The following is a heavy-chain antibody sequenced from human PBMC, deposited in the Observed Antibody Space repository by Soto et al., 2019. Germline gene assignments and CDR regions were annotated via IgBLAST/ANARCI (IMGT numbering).Heavy chain of an antibody. V-gene: IGHV1-2*02. CDR1: GYTFTDYY. CDR2: INPYSGGS. J-gene: IGHJ6*02. CDR3: ARGSPSAIYFGSDV. Sequence: QVHLVQSGAEVMKPGASVRVSCKSSGYTFTDYYIHWVRQVPGQGLEWMGWINPYSGGSSYVQQYREQVTXXRXPXXNIAYTELRRLRSDDTAISYCARGSPSAIYFGSDVWGQATTVTVSS.